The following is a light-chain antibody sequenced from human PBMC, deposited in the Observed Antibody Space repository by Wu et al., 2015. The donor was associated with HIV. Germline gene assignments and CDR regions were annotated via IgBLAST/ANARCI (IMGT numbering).Light chain of an antibody. CDR3: QQYVSSPT. Sequence: DILLTQSPGTLSLSPGEGATLSCRASQSITSNYLAWYQQKPGQAPRLLVYATSNRATGIPDRISGSGSGTLFTLTISRLEPEDSAVYFCQQYVSSPTFGQGTRLEIK. CDR2: ATS. CDR1: QSITSNY. V-gene: IGKV3-20*01. J-gene: IGKJ5*01.